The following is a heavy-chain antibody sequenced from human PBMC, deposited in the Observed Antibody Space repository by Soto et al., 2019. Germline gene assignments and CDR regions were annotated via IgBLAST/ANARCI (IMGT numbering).Heavy chain of an antibody. CDR3: ARETRTTGNYFDY. CDR1: SGSISSSNW. Sequence: SETLSLTCAVSSGSISSSNWWSWVRQPPGKGLEWIGEIYHSGSTNYNPSLKSRVTISVDKSKNQFSLKLSSVTAADTAVYYCARETRTTGNYFDYWGQGTLVTVSS. V-gene: IGHV4-4*02. J-gene: IGHJ4*02. D-gene: IGHD4-17*01. CDR2: IYHSGST.